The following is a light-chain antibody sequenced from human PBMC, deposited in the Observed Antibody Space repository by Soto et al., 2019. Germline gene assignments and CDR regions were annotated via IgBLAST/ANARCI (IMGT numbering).Light chain of an antibody. J-gene: IGKJ1*01. CDR1: QSVSSTY. CDR3: QQRSNWPRT. Sequence: ETVLTQSPGTLSLSPGARAILSCRASQSVSSTYLAWYQQKPGQAPRLLIYGASSRATGIPDRFSGSGSGTDFTLTISSLEPEDFAVYYCQQRSNWPRTFGQGTKVDIK. CDR2: GAS. V-gene: IGKV3D-20*02.